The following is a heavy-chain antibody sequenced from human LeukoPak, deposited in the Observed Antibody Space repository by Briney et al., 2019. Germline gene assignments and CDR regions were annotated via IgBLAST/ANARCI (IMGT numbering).Heavy chain of an antibody. CDR1: GFTFSSYW. J-gene: IGHJ4*02. CDR2: IKQDGSEK. V-gene: IGHV3-7*01. Sequence: GGSLRLSCAASGFTFSSYWMSWVRQAPGKGLEWVANIKQDGSEKYYMDSVKGRFTISRDNAKNSLYLQMNSLRAEDTAVYYCARAVDCSSTSCYGGDDYWGQGTLVTVSS. CDR3: ARAVDCSSTSCYGGDDY. D-gene: IGHD2-2*01.